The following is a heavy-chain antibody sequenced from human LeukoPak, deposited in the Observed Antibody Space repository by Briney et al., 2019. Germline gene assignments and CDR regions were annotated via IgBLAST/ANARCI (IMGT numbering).Heavy chain of an antibody. J-gene: IGHJ6*02. V-gene: IGHV4-59*08. CDR3: ARRANGYYYYGMDV. CDR1: GGSISSYY. D-gene: IGHD1-1*01. CDR2: IYYSGST. Sequence: SETLSLTCTVSGGSISSYYWSWIRQPPGKGLEWIGYIYYSGSTNYNPSLKSRVTISVDTSKNQFPLKLSSVTAADTAVYYCARRANGYYYYGMDVWGQGTTVTVSS.